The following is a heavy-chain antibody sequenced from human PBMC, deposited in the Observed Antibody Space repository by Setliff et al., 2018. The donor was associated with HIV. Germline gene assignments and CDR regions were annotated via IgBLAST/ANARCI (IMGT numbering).Heavy chain of an antibody. CDR3: ATGISMFRLDAFDI. CDR2: INSDGSII. CDR1: GFSFSNYW. D-gene: IGHD3-10*02. Sequence: PGGSLRLSCAPSGFSFSNYWMHWVRQAPGEGLVWVSRINSDGSIIDYADSVKGRFTISRDNSKNILYLQMDSLGAEDTAVYYCATGISMFRLDAFDIWGHGTMVTVSS. J-gene: IGHJ3*02. V-gene: IGHV3-74*01.